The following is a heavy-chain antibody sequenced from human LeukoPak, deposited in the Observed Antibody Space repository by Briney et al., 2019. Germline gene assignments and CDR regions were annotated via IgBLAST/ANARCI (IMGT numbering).Heavy chain of an antibody. CDR1: GFTVSSNY. J-gene: IGHJ5*02. CDR2: IYSGGST. D-gene: IGHD6-19*01. V-gene: IGHV3-53*01. CDR3: ARDVDSSGWYAGFS. Sequence: GGSLRLSCAASGFTVSSNYMSCVRQAAGKGLEWVSVIYSGGSTYYADSVKGRFTISRDNSKNTLYLQMNSLRAEDTAVYYCARDVDSSGWYAGFSWGQGTRVTVSS.